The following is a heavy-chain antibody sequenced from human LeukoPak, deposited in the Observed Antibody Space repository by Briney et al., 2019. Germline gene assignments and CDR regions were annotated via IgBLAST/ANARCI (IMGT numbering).Heavy chain of an antibody. Sequence: GGSLRLSCAASGFTFSNYWMHWVRQAPGKGLVWVSRIKTDGSRTTYADSVKRRFTIPRDNAKNTLYLQMNSLRAEDTAVYYCARESYCVGGSCYSGRAFDIWGQGTMVTVSS. CDR2: IKTDGSRT. CDR1: GFTFSNYW. J-gene: IGHJ3*02. CDR3: ARESYCVGGSCYSGRAFDI. D-gene: IGHD2-15*01. V-gene: IGHV3-74*01.